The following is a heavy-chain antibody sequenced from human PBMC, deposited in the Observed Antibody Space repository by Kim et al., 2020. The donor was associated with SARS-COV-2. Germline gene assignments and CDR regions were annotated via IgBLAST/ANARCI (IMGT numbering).Heavy chain of an antibody. V-gene: IGHV3-20*01. CDR2: INWNGGSR. D-gene: IGHD6-6*01. Sequence: GGSLRLSCAASGFTFDDYGMSGVRQAPGKGLEWVSGINWNGGSRGGAESGKGRFTISRDNAKNSLYLQMNSLRAENTALYNCARDSIADNAFDIWGHGTMVTVSS. CDR3: ARDSIADNAFDI. CDR1: GFTFDDYG. J-gene: IGHJ3*02.